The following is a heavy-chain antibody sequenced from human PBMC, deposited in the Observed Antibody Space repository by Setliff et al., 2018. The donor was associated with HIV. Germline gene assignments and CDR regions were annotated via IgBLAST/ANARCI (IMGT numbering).Heavy chain of an antibody. CDR3: ARSTEGYFDL. Sequence: GGSLRLSCAASGFTFSSYSMNWVRQAPGKGLDWVSYTSSSGATIYYADSVKGRFTIYRDNTKNSLYLQLNTLRVDDTAVYYCARSTEGYFDLWGRGTLVTVSS. J-gene: IGHJ2*01. CDR2: TSSSGATI. V-gene: IGHV3-48*04. CDR1: GFTFSSYS. D-gene: IGHD2-2*01.